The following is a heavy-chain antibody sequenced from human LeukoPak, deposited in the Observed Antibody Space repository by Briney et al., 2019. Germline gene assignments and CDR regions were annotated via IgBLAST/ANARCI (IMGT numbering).Heavy chain of an antibody. CDR1: GGSISSYY. J-gene: IGHJ4*02. CDR3: ARETYDYDSSGYYSLKFDY. CDR2: IYYSGST. V-gene: IGHV4-59*01. Sequence: PSETLSLTCTVSGGSISSYYWSWIRQPPGKGLEWIGYIYYSGSTNYNPSLKSRVTISVDTSKNQFSLKLSSVTAADTAVYYCARETYDYDSSGYYSLKFDYWGQRTLVTVSS. D-gene: IGHD3-22*01.